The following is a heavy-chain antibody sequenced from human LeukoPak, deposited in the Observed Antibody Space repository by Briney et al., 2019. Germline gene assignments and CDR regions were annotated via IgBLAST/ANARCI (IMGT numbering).Heavy chain of an antibody. CDR1: GGTFSSYT. CDR3: ARVPGPYDSSGYLNAFDI. CDR2: IIPILGTT. Sequence: SVKVSCKASGGTFSSYTISWLRQAPGQGLEWMGGIIPILGTTRYTQTFQGRVTITADESTSTAYMDLSSLRSEDTAVYYCARVPGPYDSSGYLNAFDIWGQGTMVTVSS. D-gene: IGHD3-22*01. V-gene: IGHV1-69*13. J-gene: IGHJ3*02.